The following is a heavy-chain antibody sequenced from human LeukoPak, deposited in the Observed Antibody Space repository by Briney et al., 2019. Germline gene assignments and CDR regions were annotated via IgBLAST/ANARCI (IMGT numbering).Heavy chain of an antibody. D-gene: IGHD3-3*01. V-gene: IGHV1-46*01. J-gene: IGHJ4*02. Sequence: ASVKVSCKASGYTFTSYYMHWVRQAPGQGLEWMGIINPSGGSTSYAQKFQGRVTMTRDTSISTAYMELSRLRSDDTAVYYCARASNPRFLEWLDLDYFDYWGQGTLVTVSS. CDR1: GYTFTSYY. CDR2: INPSGGST. CDR3: ARASNPRFLEWLDLDYFDY.